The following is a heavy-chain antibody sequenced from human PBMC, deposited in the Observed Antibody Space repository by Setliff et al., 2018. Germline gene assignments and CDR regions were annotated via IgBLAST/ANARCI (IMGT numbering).Heavy chain of an antibody. CDR3: ARGVAAAGRGYVDY. J-gene: IGHJ4*02. V-gene: IGHV1-18*01. CDR1: GYPFTNYG. CDR2: ISGHNGDT. Sequence: ASVKVSCKTSGYPFTNYGLSWVRQAPGQGLEWMGWISGHNGDTKLAQNFQGWVTMTRDTSISTAYMELSRLRSDDTAVYYCARGVAAAGRGYVDYWGQGTLVTVSS. D-gene: IGHD6-13*01.